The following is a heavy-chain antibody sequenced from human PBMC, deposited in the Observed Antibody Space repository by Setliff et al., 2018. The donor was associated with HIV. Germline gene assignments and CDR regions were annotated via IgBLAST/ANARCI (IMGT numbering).Heavy chain of an antibody. J-gene: IGHJ4*02. CDR1: GYIFTVYH. V-gene: IGHV1-2*07. Sequence: VASVKVSCKASGYIFTVYHIHWVRQAPGQGLEWIGWINPKSGDTKYSHEFEGRVTMTRDTSTSTAYMELNRLTSDDTAVYYCARVRLGYNDLTPPRYTHALGYWGQGTLVTVSS. CDR2: INPKSGDT. D-gene: IGHD6-25*01. CDR3: ARVRLGYNDLTPPRYTHALGY.